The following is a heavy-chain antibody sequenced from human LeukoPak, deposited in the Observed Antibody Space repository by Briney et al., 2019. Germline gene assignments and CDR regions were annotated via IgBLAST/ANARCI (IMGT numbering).Heavy chain of an antibody. V-gene: IGHV4-34*01. CDR2: INHSGST. CDR3: ARTLVGATSNFNY. CDR1: GGSFSGYY. D-gene: IGHD1-26*01. Sequence: NTSETLSLTCAVYGGSFSGYYWSWIRQPPGKGLEWIGEINHSGSTNYNPSLKSRVTISVDTSKNQFSLKLSSVTAADTAVYYCARTLVGATSNFNYWGQGTLVTVSS. J-gene: IGHJ4*02.